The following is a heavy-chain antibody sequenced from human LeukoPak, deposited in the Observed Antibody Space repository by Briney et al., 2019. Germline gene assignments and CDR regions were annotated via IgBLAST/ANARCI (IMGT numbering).Heavy chain of an antibody. D-gene: IGHD2-21*02. CDR2: IYYSGST. Sequence: PSETLSLTCTVSGGSISSSSYYWGWIRQPPGKGLEWIGSIYYSGSTYYNPSLKSRVTISVDTSKNHFSLRLSSVTAADTAVYYCARVGIVVVTAIELPLDYWGQGTLVTVSS. J-gene: IGHJ4*02. CDR1: GGSISSSSYY. CDR3: ARVGIVVVTAIELPLDY. V-gene: IGHV4-39*07.